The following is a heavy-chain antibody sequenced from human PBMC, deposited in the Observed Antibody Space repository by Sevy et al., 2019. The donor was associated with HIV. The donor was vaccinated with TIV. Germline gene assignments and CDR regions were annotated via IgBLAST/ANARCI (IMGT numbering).Heavy chain of an antibody. J-gene: IGHJ4*02. CDR1: VFTFSSYT. CDR3: AKDPGALAWYLDY. CDR2: ISGVDGST. V-gene: IGHV3-23*01. D-gene: IGHD6-19*01. Sequence: GGSLRLSCAASVFTFSSYTMSWVRQAPGKGLEWVSAISGVDGSTYYADSVKGRFTISRDNSKNTLYLQMNSLRAEDTALYYCAKDPGALAWYLDYWGQGTLVTVSS.